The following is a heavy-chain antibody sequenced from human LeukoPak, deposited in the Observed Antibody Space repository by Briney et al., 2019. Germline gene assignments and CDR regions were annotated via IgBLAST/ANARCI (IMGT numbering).Heavy chain of an antibody. V-gene: IGHV3-7*04. CDR3: AKDRDYSSSWPRYYFDY. D-gene: IGHD6-13*01. Sequence: PGGSLRLSCAASGFTFSSYWMSWVRQAPGKGLEWVANIKQDGSEKYYVDSVKGRFTISRDNSKNTLYLQMNSLRVEDTAVYYCAKDRDYSSSWPRYYFDYWGQGTLVTVSS. CDR2: IKQDGSEK. CDR1: GFTFSSYW. J-gene: IGHJ4*02.